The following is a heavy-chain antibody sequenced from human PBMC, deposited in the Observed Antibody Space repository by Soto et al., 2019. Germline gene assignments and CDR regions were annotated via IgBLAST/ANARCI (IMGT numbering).Heavy chain of an antibody. V-gene: IGHV3-33*01. CDR3: ARGAPHDYAGNPGYSYNGMDG. Sequence: PGGSLRLSCSASGFTFSSYGMHWVRQAPGKGLEWLAVIAYDGSSKYYADSVNGRFTISSDNSQNTLYLPMHSLRAEHTPVYSCARGAPHDYAGNPGYSYNGMDGWDKGTRVTVSS. J-gene: IGHJ6*04. CDR1: GFTFSSYG. D-gene: IGHD4-17*01. CDR2: IAYDGSSK.